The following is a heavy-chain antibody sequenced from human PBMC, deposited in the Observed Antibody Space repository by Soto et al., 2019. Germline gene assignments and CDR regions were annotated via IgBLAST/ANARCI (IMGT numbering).Heavy chain of an antibody. J-gene: IGHJ3*02. Sequence: SETLSLTCTVSGGSISSYYWSWIRQPPGKGLEWIGYIYYSGSTNYNPSLKSRVTISVDTSKNQFSLKLSSVTAADTAVYYCAREGYCSGGSCSRRYYHAFDIWGQGTMVTVSS. CDR1: GGSISSYY. D-gene: IGHD2-15*01. V-gene: IGHV4-59*01. CDR3: AREGYCSGGSCSRRYYHAFDI. CDR2: IYYSGST.